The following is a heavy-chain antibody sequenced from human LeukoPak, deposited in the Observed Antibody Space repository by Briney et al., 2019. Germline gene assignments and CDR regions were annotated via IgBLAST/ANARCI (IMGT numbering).Heavy chain of an antibody. Sequence: ASVKVSCKASGYTFTGYYMHWVRQAPGQGLEWMGWINPNSGGTNYAQKFQGRVTMTRDTSFSTAYMELSRLRSDDSAVYYCVRNIWFGESTASNCFDPWGQGTLVTVSS. V-gene: IGHV1-2*02. J-gene: IGHJ5*02. CDR1: GYTFTGYY. D-gene: IGHD3-10*01. CDR2: INPNSGGT. CDR3: VRNIWFGESTASNCFDP.